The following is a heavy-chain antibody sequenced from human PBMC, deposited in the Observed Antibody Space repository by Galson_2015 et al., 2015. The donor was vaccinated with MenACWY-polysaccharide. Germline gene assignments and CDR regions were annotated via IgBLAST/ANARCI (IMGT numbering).Heavy chain of an antibody. CDR1: WDSRTRANFY. Sequence: SGTPFPTRTVSWDSRTRANFYLSRLPPSPGKGLGWIGFISYRGSANDKPSPRRRGAILIEKSKKQFSPGLTSVTAADTAIYYCAREPTFSDGSFGCFDPWGQGTLVTVSS. CDR3: AREPTFSDGSFGCFDP. J-gene: IGHJ5*02. D-gene: IGHD3-10*01. V-gene: IGHV4-61*01. CDR2: ISYRGSA.